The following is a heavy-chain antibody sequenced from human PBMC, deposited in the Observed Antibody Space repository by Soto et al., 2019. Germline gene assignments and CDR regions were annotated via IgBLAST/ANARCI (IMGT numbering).Heavy chain of an antibody. V-gene: IGHV4-59*08. CDR2: IYYSGST. CDR1: GGSISSYY. CDR3: ARHGYSGYDYWDP. D-gene: IGHD5-12*01. J-gene: IGHJ5*02. Sequence: PGLVKPSETLSLTCTVSGGSISSYYWSWIRQPPGKGLEWIGYIYYSGSTNYNPSLKSRVTISVDTSKNQFSLKLSTVTAADTAVYYCARHGYSGYDYWDPWGQGTLVTVSS.